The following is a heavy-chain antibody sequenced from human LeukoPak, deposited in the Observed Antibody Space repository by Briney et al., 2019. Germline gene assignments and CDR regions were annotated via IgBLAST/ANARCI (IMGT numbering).Heavy chain of an antibody. CDR1: GFTFSSYG. D-gene: IGHD1-26*01. CDR2: ISYDGSNK. J-gene: IGHJ4*02. CDR3: ARNSGSYWDFDY. Sequence: PGRSLRLSCAASGFTFSSYGMHWVRQAPGKGLEWVAVISYDGSNKYYADSVKGRFTISRDNSKNTLYLQMNSLRAEDTAVYYCARNSGSYWDFDYWGQGTLVTVSS. V-gene: IGHV3-30*03.